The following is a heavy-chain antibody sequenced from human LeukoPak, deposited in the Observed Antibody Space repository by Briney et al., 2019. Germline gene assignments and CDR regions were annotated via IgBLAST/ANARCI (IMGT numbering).Heavy chain of an antibody. D-gene: IGHD3-10*01. CDR1: GFTFSGSA. CDR2: IRSKANSYAT. J-gene: IGHJ4*02. Sequence: GGSLRLSCAASGFTFSGSAMHWVRQASGKGLEWVGRIRSKANSYATAYAASVKGRFTISRDDSKNTAYLQMNSLKTEDTAVYYCTRTRFGEFHWGQGTLVTVSS. CDR3: TRTRFGEFH. V-gene: IGHV3-73*01.